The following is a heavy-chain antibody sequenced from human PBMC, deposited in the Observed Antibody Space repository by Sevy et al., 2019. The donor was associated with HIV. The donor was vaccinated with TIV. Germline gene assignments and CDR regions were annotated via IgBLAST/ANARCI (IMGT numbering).Heavy chain of an antibody. CDR1: GYTLTELS. CDR2: FDPEDGET. D-gene: IGHD3-22*01. CDR3: ATDRIKGGYDPRFDY. J-gene: IGHJ4*02. V-gene: IGHV1-24*01. Sequence: ASVKVSCKVSGYTLTELSMHWVRQAPGKGLEWMGGFDPEDGETIYAQKFQGGVTMTEDTSTDTAYMELSSLRSEDTAVYYCATDRIKGGYDPRFDYWGQGTLVTVSS.